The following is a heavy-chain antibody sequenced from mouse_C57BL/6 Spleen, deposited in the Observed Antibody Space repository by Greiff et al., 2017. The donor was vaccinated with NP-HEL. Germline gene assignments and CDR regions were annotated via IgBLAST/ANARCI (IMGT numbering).Heavy chain of an antibody. CDR1: GYAFSSYW. D-gene: IGHD2-5*01. Sequence: VQLVESGAELVKPGASVKISCKASGYAFSSYWMNWVKQRPGKGLEWIGQIYPGDGDTNYNGKFKGKATLTADKSSSTAYMQLSSLTSEDSAVYFCANSNYRYFDVWGTGTTVTVSS. V-gene: IGHV1-80*01. CDR3: ANSNYRYFDV. CDR2: IYPGDGDT. J-gene: IGHJ1*03.